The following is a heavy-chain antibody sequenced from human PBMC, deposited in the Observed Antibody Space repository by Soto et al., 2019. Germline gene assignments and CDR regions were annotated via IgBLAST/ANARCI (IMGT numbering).Heavy chain of an antibody. J-gene: IGHJ4*02. CDR3: ARMPGRYYDSSGYYPFDY. V-gene: IGHV4-4*02. Sequence: SETLSLTCAVSGGSISSSNWWSWVRQPPGKGLEWIGEIYHSGSTNYNPSLKSRVTISVDKSKNQFSLKLSSVTAADTAVYYCARMPGRYYDSSGYYPFDYWGQGTLVTVS. CDR1: GGSISSSNW. D-gene: IGHD3-22*01. CDR2: IYHSGST.